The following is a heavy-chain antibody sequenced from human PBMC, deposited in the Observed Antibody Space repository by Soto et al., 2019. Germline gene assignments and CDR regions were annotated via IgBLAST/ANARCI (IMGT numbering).Heavy chain of an antibody. Sequence: QVQLVQSGADVRKPGSSVKVSCKASGGTFSSFAISWVRQAPGQGLEWMGRIFPMLGTTKYGQKFQGRLTMTADKSSNIAYMELNSLRSEDMALYYCAREGYTTSSIHSFLDSWGQGTLVTVSS. CDR1: GGTFSSFA. J-gene: IGHJ4*02. V-gene: IGHV1-69*09. D-gene: IGHD6-6*01. CDR2: IFPMLGTT. CDR3: AREGYTTSSIHSFLDS.